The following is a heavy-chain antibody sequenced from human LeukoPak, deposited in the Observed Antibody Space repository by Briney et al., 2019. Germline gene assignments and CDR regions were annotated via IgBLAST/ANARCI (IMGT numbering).Heavy chain of an antibody. Sequence: YPSETLSLTCTDSGVSISTSQYGGWSRQPPGEGLEWIGSFDTSGRTYYNPSLKSRVNISVDMSKAQYSPKLRSVTAVDTAVYYCTRMPGVGGQGTLVTVSS. D-gene: IGHD2-15*01. CDR3: TRMPGV. CDR2: FDTSGRT. V-gene: IGHV4-38-2*02. J-gene: IGHJ4*02. CDR1: GVSISTSQY.